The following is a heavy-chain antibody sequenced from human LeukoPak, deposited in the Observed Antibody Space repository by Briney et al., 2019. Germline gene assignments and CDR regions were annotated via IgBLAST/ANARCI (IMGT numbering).Heavy chain of an antibody. CDR3: ARDPHPPVAGERAFDY. CDR2: ISSSGSTI. CDR1: GFTFSDYY. Sequence: GGSLRLSCAASGFTFSDYYMSWIRQAPGKGLEWVSYISSSGSTIYYADSVKGRFTISRDNAKNSLYLQMNSLRAEDTAVYYCARDPHPPVAGERAFDYWGQGTLVTVSS. J-gene: IGHJ4*02. D-gene: IGHD6-19*01. V-gene: IGHV3-11*01.